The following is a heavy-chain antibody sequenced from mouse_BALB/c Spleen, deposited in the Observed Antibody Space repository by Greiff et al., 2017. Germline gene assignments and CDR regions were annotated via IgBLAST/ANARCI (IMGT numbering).Heavy chain of an antibody. D-gene: IGHD1-1*01. J-gene: IGHJ4*01. Sequence: QVQLKESGAELVKPGASVKLSCKTSGFTFSSSYISWLKQKPGQSLEWIAWIYAGTGGTSYNQKFTGKAQLTVDTSSSTAYMQFSSLTTEDSAIYYCARLFYYYGSSYAMDYWGQGTSVTVSS. CDR1: GFTFSSSY. CDR3: ARLFYYYGSSYAMDY. CDR2: IYAGTGGT. V-gene: IGHV1-66*01.